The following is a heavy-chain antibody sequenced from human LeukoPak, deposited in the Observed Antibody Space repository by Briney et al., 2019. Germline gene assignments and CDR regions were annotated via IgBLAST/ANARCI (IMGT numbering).Heavy chain of an antibody. CDR3: ARLYRPFGESYMDV. Sequence: SETLSLTCTVSGGSISGYYWSWIRQPPGKGLEWIAYIHYSGSTNHNPSLKSRVTISVDTSKNQFSLKLSSVTAADTAVYYCARLYRPFGESYMDVWGKGTTVTVSS. CDR2: IHYSGST. CDR1: GGSISGYY. J-gene: IGHJ6*03. D-gene: IGHD3-10*01. V-gene: IGHV4-59*08.